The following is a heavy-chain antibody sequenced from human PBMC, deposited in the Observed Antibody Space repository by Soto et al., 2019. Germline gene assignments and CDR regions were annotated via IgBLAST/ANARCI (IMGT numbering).Heavy chain of an antibody. CDR2: IIPIFGTA. CDR1: GGTFSSYA. D-gene: IGHD3-10*01. J-gene: IGHJ6*02. V-gene: IGHV1-69*13. CDR3: ARGRVGTHYYYYGMDV. Sequence: ASVKVSCKASGGTFSSYAISWVRQAPGQGLEWMGGIIPIFGTANYAQKFQGRVTITADESTSTAYMELSSLRSEDTAVYYCARGRVGTHYYYYGMDVWGQGTTVTVSS.